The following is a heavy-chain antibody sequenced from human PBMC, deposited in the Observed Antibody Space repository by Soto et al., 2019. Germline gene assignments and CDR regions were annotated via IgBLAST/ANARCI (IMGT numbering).Heavy chain of an antibody. CDR3: AREFMTTVTALDF. CDR1: GFSLSTSGMS. Sequence: SGPTLVNPTQTLTLTCTFSGFSLSTSGMSVSWIRQPPGKALEWLALLDWDDAKYYSPSLKTRLTISKGTSKNQVVLKMTNMDPVDTATYYCAREFMTTVTALDFWGQGTLVTVSS. D-gene: IGHD4-17*01. J-gene: IGHJ4*02. V-gene: IGHV2-70*12. CDR2: LDWDDAK.